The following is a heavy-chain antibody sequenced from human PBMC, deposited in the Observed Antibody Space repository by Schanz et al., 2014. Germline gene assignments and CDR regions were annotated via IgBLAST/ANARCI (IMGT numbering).Heavy chain of an antibody. D-gene: IGHD2-21*01. CDR2: IFHSGTI. CDR1: GGSISSGVW. Sequence: QVQLQESGPGLVKPSGTLSLTCVVSGGSISSGVWWTWARQSPGKGLEWIGEIFHSGTINYNPSLESRVTIAVDKSKNQFSLILSSMTAADTAVYYCTRSTLWSYDVWGRGTMVIVSS. J-gene: IGHJ3*01. CDR3: TRSTLWSYDV. V-gene: IGHV4-4*02.